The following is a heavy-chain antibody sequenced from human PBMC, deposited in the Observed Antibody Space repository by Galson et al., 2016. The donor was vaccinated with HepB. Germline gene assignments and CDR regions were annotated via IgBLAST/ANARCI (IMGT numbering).Heavy chain of an antibody. CDR2: XXNRXXXYTX. V-gene: IGHV3-72*01. CDR3: AKGREGSAGSYHGS. Sequence: SLRLSCAASGFTFSXXXMDXXXQAXXXGLXXIGXXXNRXXXYTXXYAXXVKGRFXXSRDDSKNXLYLXXDSLKTEDTAVYYCAKGREGSAGSYHGSWXXGTLXTXSS. CDR1: GFTFSXXX. J-gene: IGHJ4*02. D-gene: IGHD2-2*01.